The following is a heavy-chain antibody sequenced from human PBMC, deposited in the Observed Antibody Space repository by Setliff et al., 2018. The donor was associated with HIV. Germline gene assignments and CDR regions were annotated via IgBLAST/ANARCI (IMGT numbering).Heavy chain of an antibody. D-gene: IGHD2-21*02. CDR3: ARGVLITKRVTQTGGYYYYTDV. CDR1: GGSFSGYY. Sequence: SETLSLTCAVYGGSFSGYYWGWIRQPPGKGPEWIGSLYYRGTTYYNPSLKSRVTISTGTSNNQFSLTLSSVTAADTAVYYCARGVLITKRVTQTGGYYYYTDVWGRGTTVTVSS. J-gene: IGHJ6*03. CDR2: LYYRGTT. V-gene: IGHV4-34*01.